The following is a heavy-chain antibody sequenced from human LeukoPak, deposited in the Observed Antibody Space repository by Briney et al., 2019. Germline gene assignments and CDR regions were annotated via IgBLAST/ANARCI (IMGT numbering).Heavy chain of an antibody. Sequence: SETLSLTCTVSGGPIRSHYWGWIRQPPGKGLEWIGYIYYNVSPNYNPSLKSRVTISVETSKNQFSLKLTSLTAADSAVYYCARYNGALDYWGQGTLVTVSS. V-gene: IGHV4-59*11. J-gene: IGHJ4*02. CDR2: IYYNVSP. CDR3: ARYNGALDY. CDR1: GGPIRSHY. D-gene: IGHD2-8*01.